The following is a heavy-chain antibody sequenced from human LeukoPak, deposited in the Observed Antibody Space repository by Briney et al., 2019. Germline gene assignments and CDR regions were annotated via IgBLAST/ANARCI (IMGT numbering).Heavy chain of an antibody. CDR3: ARGIDGYNYFDY. V-gene: IGHV4-59*01. CDR1: GGSISSYY. D-gene: IGHD5-24*01. J-gene: IGHJ4*02. CDR2: IYYSGST. Sequence: PSETLSLTCTVSGGSISSYYWIWIRQPPGKGLEWIGYIYYSGSTNYNSSLKSRVTISVDTSKNQFSLKLSSVTAADTAVYYCARGIDGYNYFDYWGQGTLVTVSS.